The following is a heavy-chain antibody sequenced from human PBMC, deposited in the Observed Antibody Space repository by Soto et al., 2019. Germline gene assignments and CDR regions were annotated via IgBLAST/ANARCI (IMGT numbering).Heavy chain of an antibody. CDR2: ISGSDGTS. D-gene: IGHD4-17*01. J-gene: IGHJ3*02. V-gene: IGHV3-11*01. CDR3: ARVGDYGDYRPFDI. CDR1: GFTFSDYY. Sequence: QVQLVESGGGLVKPGGSLRLSCAASGFTFSDYYMSWIRQAPGKGLEWVSYISGSDGTSYHADSVKGRFTICRDNAKNSLYLQLNSLRAEDTAVYYCARVGDYGDYRPFDIWGQGTMVTVSS.